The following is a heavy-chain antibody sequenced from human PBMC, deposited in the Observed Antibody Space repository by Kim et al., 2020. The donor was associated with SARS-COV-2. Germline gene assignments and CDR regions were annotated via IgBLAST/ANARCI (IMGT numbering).Heavy chain of an antibody. CDR3: ARDPSSGFYYGMYV. D-gene: IGHD6-19*01. J-gene: IGHJ6*02. CDR1: GGSVSSGGYY. Sequence: SETLSLTCTVSGGSVSSGGYYWSWIRQPPGKGLEWIGYIYYSGSTNYNPSLKSRVTISVDTSKNQFSLKLSSVTAADTAVYYCARDPSSGFYYGMYVSGPESTVTVSS. CDR2: IYYSGST. V-gene: IGHV4-61*08.